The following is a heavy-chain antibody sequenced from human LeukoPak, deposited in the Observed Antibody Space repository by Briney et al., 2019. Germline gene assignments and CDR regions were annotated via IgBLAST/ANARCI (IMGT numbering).Heavy chain of an antibody. CDR3: ARRLGYYDSSGYSRGYDY. Sequence: GECLKISCKGSGYSFTSYWIGWVRQMPGKGLEWMGIIYPGDSDTRYSPSFQGQVTISADKSISTAYLQWSSLKASDTAMYYCARRLGYYDSSGYSRGYDYWGQGTLVTVSS. J-gene: IGHJ4*02. CDR1: GYSFTSYW. CDR2: IYPGDSDT. V-gene: IGHV5-51*01. D-gene: IGHD3-22*01.